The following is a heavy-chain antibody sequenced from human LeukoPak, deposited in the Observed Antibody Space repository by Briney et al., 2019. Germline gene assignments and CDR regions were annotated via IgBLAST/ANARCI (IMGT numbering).Heavy chain of an antibody. CDR1: GGSINNYY. V-gene: IGHV4-4*07. D-gene: IGHD6-19*01. Sequence: SETLSLTCTVSGGSINNYYWSWIRQPAGKGLEWIGRVYTSGSTNYNPSLKSRVNISLDTPKNQFSLKLISVTAADTAVYFCARLQWLSTPFFDYWGQGTLVTVSS. CDR2: VYTSGST. J-gene: IGHJ4*02. CDR3: ARLQWLSTPFFDY.